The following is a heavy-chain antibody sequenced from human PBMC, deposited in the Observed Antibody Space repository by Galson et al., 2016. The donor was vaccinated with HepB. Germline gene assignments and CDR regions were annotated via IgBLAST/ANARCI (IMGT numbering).Heavy chain of an antibody. V-gene: IGHV3-30*18. CDR1: GFTFSNYA. CDR2: ISTNGISQ. CDR3: AKDQGVLRHFDWLTYDAFDM. Sequence: SLRLSCAASGFTFSNYALHWVRRAPGKGLAWVAVISTNGISQNYEDSVKGRFTVYRDNSKNTVDLQMNSLRPEDTAVYYCAKDQGVLRHFDWLTYDAFDMWGQGTMVTVSS. J-gene: IGHJ3*02. D-gene: IGHD3-9*01.